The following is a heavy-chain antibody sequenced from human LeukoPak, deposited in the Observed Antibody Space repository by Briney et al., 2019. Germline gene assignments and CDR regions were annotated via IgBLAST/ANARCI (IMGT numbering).Heavy chain of an antibody. CDR2: ISGSGGST. CDR3: AKEAGGSYYAYYFDY. J-gene: IGHJ4*02. V-gene: IGHV3-23*01. D-gene: IGHD1-26*01. CDR1: GFTFSSYA. Sequence: GGSLRLSCAASGFTFSSYAMSWVHQAPGKGLEWVSAISGSGGSTYYADSVRGRFTISRDNSKNTLYLQMNSLRAEDTAVYYCAKEAGGSYYAYYFDYWGQGTLVTVSS.